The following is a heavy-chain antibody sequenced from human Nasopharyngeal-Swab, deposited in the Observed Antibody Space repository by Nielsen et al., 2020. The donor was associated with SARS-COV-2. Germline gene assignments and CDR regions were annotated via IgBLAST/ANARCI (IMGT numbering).Heavy chain of an antibody. V-gene: IGHV4-59*01. Sequence: SETLSLTCTVSGDSISSYSWNWIRQPPGKGLEWIGYSSYSGSTIYNPSLRSRVTISVDMSKKQISLRLSSVTAADTAVFYCARESDGYNNYFNSWGQGTLVTVSS. CDR2: SSYSGST. CDR3: ARESDGYNNYFNS. D-gene: IGHD5-24*01. CDR1: GDSISSYS. J-gene: IGHJ4*02.